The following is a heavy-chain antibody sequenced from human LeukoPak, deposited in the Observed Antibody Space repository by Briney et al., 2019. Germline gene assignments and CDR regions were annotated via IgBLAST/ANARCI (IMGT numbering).Heavy chain of an antibody. CDR1: GFTFSSYW. D-gene: IGHD3-3*01. Sequence: GGSLRLSCAASGFTFSSYWMSWVRQAPGKGLEWVANIKQDGSEKYYVDSVKGRFTISRDNAKNSLYLQMNSLRAEDTAVYYCARTYYDFWSSDYFGYWGQGTLVTVSS. V-gene: IGHV3-7*01. CDR3: ARTYYDFWSSDYFGY. CDR2: IKQDGSEK. J-gene: IGHJ4*02.